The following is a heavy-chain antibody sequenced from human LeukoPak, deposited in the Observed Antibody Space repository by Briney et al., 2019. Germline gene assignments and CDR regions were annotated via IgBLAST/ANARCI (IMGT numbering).Heavy chain of an antibody. V-gene: IGHV1-18*01. CDR2: ISVYNYNT. D-gene: IGHD6-6*01. J-gene: IGHJ4*02. Sequence: GASVKVSCKASGYTLNTYAITWVRQAPGKGLEWMGWISVYNYNTDYAQKLQGRATMTTDTSTSAAYLELRGLRPDDTAVYYCARARYSSSSGPGSFDYWGQGTLVTVSS. CDR3: ARARYSSSSGPGSFDY. CDR1: GYTLNTYA.